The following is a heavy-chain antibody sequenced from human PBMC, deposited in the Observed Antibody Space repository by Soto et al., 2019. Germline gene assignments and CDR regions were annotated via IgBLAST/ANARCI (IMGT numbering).Heavy chain of an antibody. CDR2: INHSGST. J-gene: IGHJ3*02. CDR1: GGSFSGYY. Sequence: QVQLQQWGAGLLKPSETLSLTCAVYGGSFSGYYWSWIRQPPGKGLEWIGEINHSGSTNYNPSLNSLVTISVDTSKNQFSLKLSSVTAADTAVYYCARNIYYYDSSGYYYAPRYPDDAFDIWGQGTMVTVSS. CDR3: ARNIYYYDSSGYYYAPRYPDDAFDI. D-gene: IGHD3-22*01. V-gene: IGHV4-34*01.